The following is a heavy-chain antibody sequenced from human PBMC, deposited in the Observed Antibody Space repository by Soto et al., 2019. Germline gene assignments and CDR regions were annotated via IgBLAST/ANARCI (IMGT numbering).Heavy chain of an antibody. Sequence: PSETLALTCTVSGGSISSDYWSWIRQPPGKGLEWIGYIYYSGSTNYNPSLKSRVTISVDTSKNQFSLKLSSVTAADTAVYYCARETPYYDFWSGIDPWGQGTLVTVSS. CDR2: IYYSGST. J-gene: IGHJ5*02. D-gene: IGHD3-3*01. CDR1: GGSISSDY. CDR3: ARETPYYDFWSGIDP. V-gene: IGHV4-59*01.